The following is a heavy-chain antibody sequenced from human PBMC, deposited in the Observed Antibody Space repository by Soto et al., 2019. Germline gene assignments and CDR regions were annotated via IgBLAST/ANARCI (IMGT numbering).Heavy chain of an antibody. CDR1: GGTFNSFA. V-gene: IGHV1-69*01. Sequence: QVQLVQSGAEVKKPGSSVKVSCNTSGGTFNSFAISWVRQAPGQGLEWMGGVIPNFETTHSAQKFRGRLTIAEAESTATAYMELSSLRSEDTAVYYCARDQGLYVHTGMVIDYYGMDVWGQATTVTVSS. J-gene: IGHJ6*02. CDR3: ARDQGLYVHTGMVIDYYGMDV. D-gene: IGHD3-22*01. CDR2: VIPNFETT.